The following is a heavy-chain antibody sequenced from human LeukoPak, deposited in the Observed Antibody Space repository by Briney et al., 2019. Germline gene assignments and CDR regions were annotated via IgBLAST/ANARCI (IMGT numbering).Heavy chain of an antibody. D-gene: IGHD3-10*01. V-gene: IGHV3-23*01. CDR2: IRVSSSDT. J-gene: IGHJ6*02. CDR1: GFTFSSYA. Sequence: GGSLRLSCAASGFTFSSYAMSWVRQAPGKGLEWVSLIRVSSSDTFYADSVKGRFTISRDNSKNTLYLEMNSLRAEDTAVYHCAKERVYYLYYGMDVWGQGTTVTVSS. CDR3: AKERVYYLYYGMDV.